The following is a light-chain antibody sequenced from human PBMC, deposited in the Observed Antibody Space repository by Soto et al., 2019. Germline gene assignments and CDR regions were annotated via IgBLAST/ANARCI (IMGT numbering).Light chain of an antibody. CDR2: ANT. J-gene: IGLJ2*01. CDR3: QSYDSSLSAVV. Sequence: QLVLTQPPSVSGAPGQRVTISCTGSSSNIGAGFHVHWYQQLPGTAPKLLIYANTNRPSGVPVRFSGSKSGTSASLAITGLQAEDEADYYCQSYDSSLSAVVFGGGTKVTVL. CDR1: SSNIGAGFH. V-gene: IGLV1-40*01.